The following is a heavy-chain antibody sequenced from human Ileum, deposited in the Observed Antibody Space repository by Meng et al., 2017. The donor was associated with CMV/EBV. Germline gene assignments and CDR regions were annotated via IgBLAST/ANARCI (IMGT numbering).Heavy chain of an antibody. J-gene: IGHJ4*02. CDR3: ARYPLVGATLFDY. D-gene: IGHD1-26*01. CDR2: ISDHNGNT. CDR1: GYPFTTYG. V-gene: IGHV1-18*01. Sequence: QVQLVQSGSEVKKPGVSVTVSRQASGYPFTTYGISWVRQAPGQGLEWMGWISDHNGNTNYVQKLQGRVTMTADTPTSTAYMELRSLTSDDTAVYYCARYPLVGATLFDYWGQGTLVTVSS.